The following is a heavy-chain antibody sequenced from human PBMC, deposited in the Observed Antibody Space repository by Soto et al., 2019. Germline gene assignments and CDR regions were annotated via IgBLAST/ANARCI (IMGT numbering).Heavy chain of an antibody. J-gene: IGHJ6*03. CDR2: INSDGSST. CDR3: ARVEVGFGETSGGTYYYYMDV. V-gene: IGHV3-74*01. CDR1: GFTFSSYW. Sequence: EVQLVESGGGLVQPGGSLRLSCAASGFTFSSYWLHWVRQAPGKGLVWFSRINSDGSSTSYADSVKGRFTISRDNAKNTLYLQMNSLKAEDTAVYYCARVEVGFGETSGGTYYYYMDVWGKGTTVTVSS. D-gene: IGHD3-10*01.